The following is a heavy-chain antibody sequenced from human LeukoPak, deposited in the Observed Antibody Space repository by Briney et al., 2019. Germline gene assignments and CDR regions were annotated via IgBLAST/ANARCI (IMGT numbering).Heavy chain of an antibody. Sequence: GGSLRLSCAASGFTVSSNCMSWVRQAPGKGLEWVSVIYSGGSTYYADSVKGRFTISRDNSKNTLYLQMNSLRAEDTAVYYCARGADYGDYLDYWGQGTLVTVSS. CDR3: ARGADYGDYLDY. D-gene: IGHD4-17*01. J-gene: IGHJ4*02. V-gene: IGHV3-66*01. CDR2: IYSGGST. CDR1: GFTVSSNC.